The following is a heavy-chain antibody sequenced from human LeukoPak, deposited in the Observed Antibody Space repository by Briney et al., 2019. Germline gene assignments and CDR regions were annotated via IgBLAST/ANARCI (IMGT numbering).Heavy chain of an antibody. Sequence: GGSLRLSCAASGFTFSSSAMSWVRQAPGKGLEWVANIKQDGSEKYYVDSVKGRFTISRDNAKNSLYLQMNSLRAEDTAVYYCARSDYVWGSYRSDYWGQGTLVTVSS. CDR3: ARSDYVWGSYRSDY. V-gene: IGHV3-7*01. D-gene: IGHD3-16*02. J-gene: IGHJ4*02. CDR2: IKQDGSEK. CDR1: GFTFSSSA.